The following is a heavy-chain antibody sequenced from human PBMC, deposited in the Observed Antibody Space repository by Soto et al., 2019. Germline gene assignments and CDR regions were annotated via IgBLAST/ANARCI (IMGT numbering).Heavy chain of an antibody. V-gene: IGHV4-34*01. CDR2: INHSGST. J-gene: IGHJ3*02. Sequence: SETLSLTCAVYGGSFSGYYWSWIRQPPGKGLEWIGEINHSGSTNYNPSLKSRVTISVDTSKNQFSLKLSSVTAADTAVYYCARGRYYDSSGYYYMDAFDIWGKGTMVTVSS. CDR3: ARGRYYDSSGYYYMDAFDI. D-gene: IGHD3-22*01. CDR1: GGSFSGYY.